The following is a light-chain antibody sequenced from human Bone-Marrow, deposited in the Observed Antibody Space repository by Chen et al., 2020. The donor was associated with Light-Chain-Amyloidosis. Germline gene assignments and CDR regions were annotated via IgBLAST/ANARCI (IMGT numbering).Light chain of an antibody. CDR3: QVWDRSSDRPV. V-gene: IGLV3-21*02. CDR1: NIGSTS. CDR2: DDS. J-gene: IGLJ3*02. Sequence: SYVLTHPSSVSVAPGQTATIACGGNNIGSTSVHWYQQTPGQAPPLVVHDDSDRPSGIPERLSGSNSGNMATLTSSRVEAGDEADYYCQVWDRSSDRPVFGGGTKLTVL.